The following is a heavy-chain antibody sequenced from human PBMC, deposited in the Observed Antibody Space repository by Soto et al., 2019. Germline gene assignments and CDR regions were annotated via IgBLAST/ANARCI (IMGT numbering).Heavy chain of an antibody. J-gene: IGHJ6*02. CDR2: TYYRSKWYN. CDR1: GDSVSSNSAA. V-gene: IGHV6-1*01. Sequence: SQTLSLTCAISGDSVSSNSAAWNWIRQSPPRGLEWLGRTYYRSKWYNDYAVSVKSRITINPDTSKNQFSLQLNSVTPEDTAVYYCAREAGVGYCSSTSCYPMKYYYYGMDVWGQGTTVTVSS. CDR3: AREAGVGYCSSTSCYPMKYYYYGMDV. D-gene: IGHD2-2*01.